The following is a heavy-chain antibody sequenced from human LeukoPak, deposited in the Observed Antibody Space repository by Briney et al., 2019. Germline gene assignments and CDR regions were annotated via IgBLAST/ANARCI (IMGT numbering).Heavy chain of an antibody. CDR1: GGSITTTNY. J-gene: IGHJ4*02. CDR3: SRESGPFCPFGH. V-gene: IGHV4-4*02. D-gene: IGHD1-26*01. Sequence: GTLSLTCGVSGGSITTTNYWSWVRQPPGGGLEWIGEISLAGRTRYNPSLKSRVNISIDESKNHLYLNLASVTAADTAVYYCSRESGPFCPFGHWGQGTLVAVSS. CDR2: ISLAGRT.